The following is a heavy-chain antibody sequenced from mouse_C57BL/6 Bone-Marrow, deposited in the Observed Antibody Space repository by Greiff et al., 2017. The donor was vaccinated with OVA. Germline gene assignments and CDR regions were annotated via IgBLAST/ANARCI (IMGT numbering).Heavy chain of an antibody. CDR1: GFNIKDDY. CDR2: IDPENGDT. D-gene: IGHD1-1*01. CDR3: TTRFTTRDY. V-gene: IGHV14-4*01. Sequence: EVQGVESGAELVRPGASVKLSCTASGFNIKDDYMHWVKQRPEQGLEWIGWIDPENGDTEYASKFQGKATITADTSSNTAYLQLSSLTSEDTAVYYCTTRFTTRDYWGQGTSVTVSS. J-gene: IGHJ4*01.